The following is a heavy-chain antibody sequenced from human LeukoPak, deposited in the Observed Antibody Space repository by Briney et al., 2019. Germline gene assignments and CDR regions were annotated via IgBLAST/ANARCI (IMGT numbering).Heavy chain of an antibody. CDR2: ISYDGSNK. D-gene: IGHD1-14*01. CDR3: AKSNRGINFDY. Sequence: GRSLRLSCAASGFTFSSYAMHWVRQAPGKGLEWVAVISYDGSNKYYADSVKGRFTISRDNSKNTLYLQMNSLRAEDAAVYYCAKSNRGINFDYWGQGTLITVSS. V-gene: IGHV3-30-3*02. CDR1: GFTFSSYA. J-gene: IGHJ4*02.